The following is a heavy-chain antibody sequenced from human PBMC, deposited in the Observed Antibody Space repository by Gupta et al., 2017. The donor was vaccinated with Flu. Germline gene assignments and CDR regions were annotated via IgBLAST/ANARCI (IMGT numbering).Heavy chain of an antibody. CDR1: GFTFSSYS. J-gene: IGHJ6*02. D-gene: IGHD6-19*01. CDR2: ISSSSSYI. CDR3: AREDSSSRERYYYYYGMDV. Sequence: EVQLVESGGGLVKPGGSLRLSCAASGFTFSSYSMNWVRQAPGKGLEWVSSISSSSSYIYYADSVKGRFTISRDNAKNSLYLQMNSLRAEDTAVYYCAREDSSSRERYYYYYGMDVWGQGTTVTVSS. V-gene: IGHV3-21*01.